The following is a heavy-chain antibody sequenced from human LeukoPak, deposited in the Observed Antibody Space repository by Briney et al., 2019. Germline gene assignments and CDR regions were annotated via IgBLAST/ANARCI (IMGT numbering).Heavy chain of an antibody. J-gene: IGHJ4*02. V-gene: IGHV3-21*01. CDR1: GFTFSSYS. CDR2: ISSSSSYI. Sequence: GGSLRLSCAASGFTFSSYSMNWVRQAPGKGLEWVSSISSSSSYIYYADSVKGRFTISRDNAKNSLYLQMNSLRAEDTAVYYCARDKVRFYYDSSGLTYNDYWGQGTLVTVSS. D-gene: IGHD3-22*01. CDR3: ARDKVRFYYDSSGLTYNDY.